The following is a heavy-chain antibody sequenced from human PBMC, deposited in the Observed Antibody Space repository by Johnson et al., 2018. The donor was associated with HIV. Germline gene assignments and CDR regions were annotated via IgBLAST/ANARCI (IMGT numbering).Heavy chain of an antibody. CDR2: MRYDGSNK. CDR1: GFTFTDYY. Sequence: QVQLVESGGGLGKPGGSLRLSCAASGFTFTDYYMSWLRQAPGKGLEWVAFMRYDGSNKDYADSMKGRFTISRDNSKNTLYLQMNSLRAEDTAVYYCATFDAFDIWGQGTMVTVSS. J-gene: IGHJ3*02. CDR3: ATFDAFDI. V-gene: IGHV3-30*02.